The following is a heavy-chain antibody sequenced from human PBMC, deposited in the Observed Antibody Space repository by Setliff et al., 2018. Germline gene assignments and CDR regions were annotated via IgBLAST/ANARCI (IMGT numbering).Heavy chain of an antibody. Sequence: SETLSLTCTVPGDSISSGYYYWTWIRQSAGKGLEWIGHFYTSGNTNYNPSLKSRVTISVDTSKNQFSLKLSSVTAADTATYYCARGGPTLTISRVLVVSSFDPWGQGSRVTVSS. J-gene: IGHJ5*02. CDR2: FYTSGNT. V-gene: IGHV4-61*09. D-gene: IGHD3-3*01. CDR3: ARGGPTLTISRVLVVSSFDP. CDR1: GDSISSGYYY.